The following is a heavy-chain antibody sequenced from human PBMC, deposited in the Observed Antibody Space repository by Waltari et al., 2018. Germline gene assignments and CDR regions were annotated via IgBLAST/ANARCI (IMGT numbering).Heavy chain of an antibody. Sequence: QVQLQESGPGMVKPSETLSLTCAVSGGSIRDSFWWTWIRQPPGKGLEWIGYIYGSSTSTNHNPSLKSRFTISKDTSKNQFSLKLSSVTAADTAVYYCARGVAALGPYFDYWGQGVLVTVSS. J-gene: IGHJ4*02. CDR1: GGSIRDSFW. D-gene: IGHD6-13*01. CDR3: ARGVAALGPYFDY. V-gene: IGHV4-59*12. CDR2: IYGSSTST.